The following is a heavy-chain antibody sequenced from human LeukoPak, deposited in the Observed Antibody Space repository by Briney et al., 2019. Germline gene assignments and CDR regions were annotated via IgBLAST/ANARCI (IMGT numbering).Heavy chain of an antibody. CDR1: GFTVSSYW. D-gene: IGHD6-13*01. V-gene: IGHV3-74*01. CDR2: INSDGSST. J-gene: IGHJ4*02. CDR3: ARDQGSSWFDY. Sequence: PGGSLRLSCAASGFTVSSYWMHWVRQAPGKGLVGVSRINSDGSSTSYADSVKGRFTISRDNAKHTLYLQMNSLIAEDTAVYYCARDQGSSWFDYWGQGTLVTVSS.